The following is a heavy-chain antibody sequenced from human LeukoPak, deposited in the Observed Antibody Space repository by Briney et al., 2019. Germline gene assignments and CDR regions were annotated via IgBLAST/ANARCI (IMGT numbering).Heavy chain of an antibody. V-gene: IGHV3-30-3*01. CDR1: GFTFSSYA. CDR2: ISYDGSNK. J-gene: IGHJ3*02. CDR3: ARDRPMSSGTPWGAFDI. Sequence: GRSLRLSCAASGFTFSSYAMHWVRQAPGKGLEWVAVISYDGSNKYYADSVKGRFTISRDNSKNTLYLQMNSLRAEDTAVYYCARDRPMSSGTPWGAFDIWGQGTMVTVSS. D-gene: IGHD6-19*01.